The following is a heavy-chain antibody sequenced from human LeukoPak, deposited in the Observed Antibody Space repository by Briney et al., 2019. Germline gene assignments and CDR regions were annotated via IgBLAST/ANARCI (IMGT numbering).Heavy chain of an antibody. V-gene: IGHV4-59*01. CDR3: ARSVLMARGNWNDGGVGSHYYYYMDV. Sequence: SETLSLTCTVSGGSISSYYWSWIRQPPGKGLEWIGYIYYSGSTNYNPSLKSRVTISVDTSKNQFSLKLSSVTAADTAVYYCARSVLMARGNWNDGGVGSHYYYYMDVWGKGTTVTISS. D-gene: IGHD1-20*01. CDR1: GGSISSYY. CDR2: IYYSGST. J-gene: IGHJ6*03.